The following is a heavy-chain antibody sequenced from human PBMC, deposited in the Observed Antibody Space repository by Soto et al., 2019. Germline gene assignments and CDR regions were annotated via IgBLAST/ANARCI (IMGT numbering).Heavy chain of an antibody. D-gene: IGHD2-2*01. CDR3: ASTYSKVVDSLDY. J-gene: IGHJ4*02. V-gene: IGHV4-31*02. CDR1: GGSISSGGYY. CDR2: IYYSGST. Sequence: QVQLQESGPGLVKPSQTLSLTCTVSGGSISSGGYYWSWIRQHPGKGLEWIGYIYYSGSTYYNPSRTSRVTISVDTSKNQFSLKLSSVTAADTAVYYCASTYSKVVDSLDYWGQGTLVTVSS.